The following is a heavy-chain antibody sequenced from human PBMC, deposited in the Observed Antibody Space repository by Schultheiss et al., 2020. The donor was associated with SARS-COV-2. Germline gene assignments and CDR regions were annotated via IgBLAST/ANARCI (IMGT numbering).Heavy chain of an antibody. Sequence: GGSLRLSCAASEFTFINFAMSWVRQAPEKGLEWVSTITGGGSEIYYADSVKGRFTISRDNSKNTLYLQMNSLRAGDTAVYYCARGGLIAVAGTHHYYGMDVWGLGTTVTVSS. V-gene: IGHV3-23*01. CDR3: ARGGLIAVAGTHHYYGMDV. CDR1: EFTFINFA. J-gene: IGHJ6*02. CDR2: ITGGGSEI. D-gene: IGHD6-19*01.